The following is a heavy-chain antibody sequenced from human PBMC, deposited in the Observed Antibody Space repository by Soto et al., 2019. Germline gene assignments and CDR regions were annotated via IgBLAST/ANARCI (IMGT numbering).Heavy chain of an antibody. Sequence: QVELVESGGGVVQPGGSLRLSCAASGFTFSNYGLHWVRQAPGKGLEWAAVISFDGSNKYYADSMKGRFTVSRDNAKNSLYLQMSGLRDEDTGVYYCARDPQRGYSGMDVWGQGTTVTVSS. CDR2: ISFDGSNK. CDR1: GFTFSNYG. D-gene: IGHD2-2*01. J-gene: IGHJ6*02. V-gene: IGHV3-30*03. CDR3: ARDPQRGYSGMDV.